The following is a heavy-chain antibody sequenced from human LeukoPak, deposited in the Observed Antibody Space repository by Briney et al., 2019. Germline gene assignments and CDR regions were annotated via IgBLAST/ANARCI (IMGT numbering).Heavy chain of an antibody. CDR3: AQDEATSGGGLAS. V-gene: IGHV3-53*01. Sequence: PGGSLRLSCAASGFTVSGTHMSWVRQAPGKGLEWVSAMYTGGTTYYADSVQGRLTISRDNSKNTLYLQMNSLRAEDTAVYYCAQDEATSGGGLASWGQGTLVTVSS. CDR2: MYTGGTT. CDR1: GFTVSGTH. D-gene: IGHD3-16*01. J-gene: IGHJ4*02.